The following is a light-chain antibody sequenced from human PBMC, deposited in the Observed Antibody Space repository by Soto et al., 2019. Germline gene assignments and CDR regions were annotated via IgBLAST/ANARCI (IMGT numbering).Light chain of an antibody. CDR3: QQYNNWPSWT. CDR2: DAS. V-gene: IGKV3D-15*01. Sequence: EIEMAQAPAAPSQSPRESDTPSYTASQSVSSNLAWYQQKPGQPPRLLIYDASTRATGIPARFSGIGSGTDFTLTISSLQSEDFAVYYCQQYNNWPSWTVGQGNKVDIK. CDR1: QSVSSN. J-gene: IGKJ1*01.